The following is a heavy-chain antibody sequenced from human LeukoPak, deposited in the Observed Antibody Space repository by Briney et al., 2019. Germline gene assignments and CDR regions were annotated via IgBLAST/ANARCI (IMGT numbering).Heavy chain of an antibody. V-gene: IGHV3-66*01. CDR3: ARAPPDPYCSSTSCYDCVLGAFDI. D-gene: IGHD2-2*01. CDR2: IYSCGST. CDR1: GFTVSSNY. Sequence: PGGSLRLSCAASGFTVSSNYMSWVRQAPGKGLEWVSVIYSCGSTYYADSVKGRFTISRDNSKNTLYLQMNSLRAEDTAVYYCARAPPDPYCSSTSCYDCVLGAFDIWGQGTMVTVSS. J-gene: IGHJ3*02.